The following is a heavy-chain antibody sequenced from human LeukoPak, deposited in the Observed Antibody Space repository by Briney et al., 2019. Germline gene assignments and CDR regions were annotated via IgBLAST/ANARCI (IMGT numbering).Heavy chain of an antibody. CDR3: ASSHDSSGND. J-gene: IGHJ4*02. Sequence: GGTLRLSCAASGFTFSTDWMSWVRQGPGKGMEWVADISQDGGATFYVDSVKGRFIISRDNAKNSLYLQMNSLRDEDTGVYYCASSHDSSGNDWGQGTLLTVHS. CDR1: GFTFSTDW. CDR2: ISQDGGAT. D-gene: IGHD3-22*01. V-gene: IGHV3-7*01.